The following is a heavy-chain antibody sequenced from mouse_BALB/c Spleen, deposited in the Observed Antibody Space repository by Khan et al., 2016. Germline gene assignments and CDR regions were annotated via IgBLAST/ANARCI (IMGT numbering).Heavy chain of an antibody. V-gene: IGHV1-69*02. CDR1: GCTFTSYW. CDR3: AATFDY. CDR2: IDPSDSYT. J-gene: IGHJ2*01. Sequence: QVQLQQPGAELVKPGASVKLSCKASGCTFTSYWMHWVKQRPGQGLEWIGEIDPSDSYTNYNQKFKGKATLTVDKSSSTAYMQLSSLTSEDSAVYYCAATFDYWGQGTTLTVSS. D-gene: IGHD1-1*01.